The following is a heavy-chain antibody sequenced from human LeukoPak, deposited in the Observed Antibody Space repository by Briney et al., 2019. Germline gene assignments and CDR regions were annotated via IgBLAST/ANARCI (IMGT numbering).Heavy chain of an antibody. D-gene: IGHD3-9*01. Sequence: ASVKVSCKASGYTFTSYGISWVRQAPGQGLEWMGWISAYNGNTNYAQKLQGRVTMTRNTSISTAYMELSSLRSEDTAVYYCARGLLRYFDWLLLFGDWGQGTLVTVSS. V-gene: IGHV1-18*01. CDR1: GYTFTSYG. CDR3: ARGLLRYFDWLLLFGD. J-gene: IGHJ4*02. CDR2: ISAYNGNT.